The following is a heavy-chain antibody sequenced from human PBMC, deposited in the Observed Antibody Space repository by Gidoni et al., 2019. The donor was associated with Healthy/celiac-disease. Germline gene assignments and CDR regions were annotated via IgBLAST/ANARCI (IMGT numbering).Heavy chain of an antibody. J-gene: IGHJ6*02. CDR3: AVWGSDYYYGMDV. CDR1: GFTFSSYA. V-gene: IGHV3-30-3*01. CDR2: ISYDGINK. Sequence: QVQLVESGGGVVQPGRSLRLSCAASGFTFSSYAMHWVRQAPGKGLGWVAVISYDGINKYYADSVKGRFTISRDNSKNTLYLQMNSLRAEDTAVYYCAVWGSDYYYGMDVWGQGTTVTVSS. D-gene: IGHD7-27*01.